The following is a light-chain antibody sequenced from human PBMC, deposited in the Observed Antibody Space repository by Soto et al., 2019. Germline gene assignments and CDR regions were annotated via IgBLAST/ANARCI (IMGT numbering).Light chain of an antibody. CDR3: QQYNNWPMWT. Sequence: EIVMRKSPATLSVSPGERAILSCRASQSITRNLAWYQQSPGQAPRLLIYGASTRATGIPARFSGSGSGTEFTLTINSLQSEDFAVYYCQQYNNWPMWTFGQGTKVDIK. CDR2: GAS. CDR1: QSITRN. J-gene: IGKJ1*01. V-gene: IGKV3-15*01.